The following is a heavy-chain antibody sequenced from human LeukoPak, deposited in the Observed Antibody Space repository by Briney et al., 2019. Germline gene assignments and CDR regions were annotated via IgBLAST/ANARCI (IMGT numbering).Heavy chain of an antibody. Sequence: PGGSLRLSCAASGFTVSSNYMSWVRQAPGKGLEWVSVIYSGGSTYYADSVKGRFTISRDNSKNTLYLQMNSLRAEDTAVYYCARVMVGAFLGAFDIWGQGTTVTVSS. CDR3: ARVMVGAFLGAFDI. J-gene: IGHJ3*02. V-gene: IGHV3-66*01. CDR1: GFTVSSNY. D-gene: IGHD1-26*01. CDR2: IYSGGST.